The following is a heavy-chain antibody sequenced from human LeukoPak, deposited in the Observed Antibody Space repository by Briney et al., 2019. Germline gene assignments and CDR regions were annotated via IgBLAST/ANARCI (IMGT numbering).Heavy chain of an antibody. Sequence: SETLSLTCAVYGGSFSGYYWSWIRQPPGKGLEWIGEINHSGSTNYNPSLKSRVTISVDTSKNQFSLKLNSVTAADTAVYYCASHDFWSVYYDYWGQGTLVTVSS. CDR3: ASHDFWSVYYDY. J-gene: IGHJ4*02. CDR1: GGSFSGYY. V-gene: IGHV4-34*01. CDR2: INHSGST. D-gene: IGHD3-3*01.